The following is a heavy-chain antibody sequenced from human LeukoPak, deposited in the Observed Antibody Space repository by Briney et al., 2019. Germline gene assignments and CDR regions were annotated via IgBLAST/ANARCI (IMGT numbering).Heavy chain of an antibody. Sequence: GGSLRLSCAASGFTFSTYAMSWVRQAPGKGLEWLSTIGGGGRDTFYADSVKGRFTASRDNSKNTLYLQMSSLRAEDTAVYFCAKNRGANYYNYYMDVWGKGTTVTVSS. CDR1: GFTFSTYA. D-gene: IGHD4/OR15-4a*01. V-gene: IGHV3-23*01. CDR2: IGGGGRDT. CDR3: AKNRGANYYNYYMDV. J-gene: IGHJ6*03.